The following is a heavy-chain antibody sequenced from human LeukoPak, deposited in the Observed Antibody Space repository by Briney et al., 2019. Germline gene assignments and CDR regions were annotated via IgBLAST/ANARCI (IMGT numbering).Heavy chain of an antibody. J-gene: IGHJ4*02. V-gene: IGHV3-23*01. CDR2: ISGSGGST. CDR3: ATDHNNMIVAYFDY. Sequence: GGSLRLSCAASGFTFSSYSMSWVRQAPGKGLEWVSAISGSGGSTYYADSVKGRFTISRDNSKNTLYLQMNSLRAEDTAVYYCATDHNNMIVAYFDYWGQGTLVTVSS. CDR1: GFTFSSYS. D-gene: IGHD3-22*01.